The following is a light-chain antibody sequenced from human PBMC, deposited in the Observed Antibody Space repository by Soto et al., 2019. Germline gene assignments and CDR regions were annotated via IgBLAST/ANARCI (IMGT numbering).Light chain of an antibody. CDR2: DVS. V-gene: IGLV2-14*03. J-gene: IGLJ1*01. Sequence: QSALTQPASVSGSPGQSITISCTGTSSDVGGYNYVSWYQHHPGKAPKLMIYDVSNRPSGVSNRLSGSKSGNTASLTISGLQAEDEADYYCSSYTSSSTPSYVFGTGTKVTVL. CDR1: SSDVGGYNY. CDR3: SSYTSSSTPSYV.